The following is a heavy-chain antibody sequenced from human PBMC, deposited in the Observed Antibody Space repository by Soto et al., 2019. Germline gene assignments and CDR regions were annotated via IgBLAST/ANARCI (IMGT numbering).Heavy chain of an antibody. J-gene: IGHJ4*02. CDR1: GGTFSSYA. D-gene: IGHD5-18*01. CDR2: IIPIFGTA. Sequence: ASVKVSCKASGGTFSSYAISWVRQAPGQGLEWMGGIIPIFGTANYAQKFQGRVTITADESTSTAYMELSSLRSEDTAVYYCARVEERYSYGPFFWGQGTLVTVSS. V-gene: IGHV1-69*13. CDR3: ARVEERYSYGPFF.